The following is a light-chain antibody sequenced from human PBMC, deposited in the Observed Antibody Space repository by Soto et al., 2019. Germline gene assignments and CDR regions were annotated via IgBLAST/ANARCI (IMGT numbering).Light chain of an antibody. CDR2: DVS. Sequence: QSVLTQPASVSGSLGQSITISCTGTSSDVGAYNYVSWYQQHPGKAPELMIYDVSNRPSGVSNRFSGSKSGNTASLTISGLQAEDEAEYYCSSYTSSSTLGYVFGTGTKSPS. CDR3: SSYTSSSTLGYV. CDR1: SSDVGAYNY. J-gene: IGLJ1*01. V-gene: IGLV2-14*01.